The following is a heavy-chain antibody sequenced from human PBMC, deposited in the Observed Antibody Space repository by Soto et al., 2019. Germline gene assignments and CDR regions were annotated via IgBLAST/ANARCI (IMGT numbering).Heavy chain of an antibody. CDR3: ARIAEYSSGWTFDY. D-gene: IGHD6-19*01. CDR1: GFSLSNARMG. J-gene: IGHJ4*02. CDR2: IFSNDEK. V-gene: IGHV2-26*01. Sequence: QVTLKESGPVLVKPTETLTLTCTVSGFSLSNARMGVSWIRQPPGKALEWLAHIFSNDEKSYSTSLKSRLTIXKXTXTSQVVLTMTNMDPVDTATYYCARIAEYSSGWTFDYWGQGTLVTVSS.